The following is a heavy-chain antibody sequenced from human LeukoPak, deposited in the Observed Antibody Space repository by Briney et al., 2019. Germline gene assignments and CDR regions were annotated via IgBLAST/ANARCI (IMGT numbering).Heavy chain of an antibody. D-gene: IGHD5-18*01. CDR3: ASGREYSYGNHIDY. CDR1: GFTFSSYG. J-gene: IGHJ4*02. CDR2: ISYDGSNK. V-gene: IGHV3-30*03. Sequence: GGSLRLSCAASGFTFSSYGMHWVRQAPGKGLEWVAVISYDGSNKYYADSVKGRFTISRDNSKNTLYLQMNSLRAEDTAVYYCASGREYSYGNHIDYWGQGTLVTVSS.